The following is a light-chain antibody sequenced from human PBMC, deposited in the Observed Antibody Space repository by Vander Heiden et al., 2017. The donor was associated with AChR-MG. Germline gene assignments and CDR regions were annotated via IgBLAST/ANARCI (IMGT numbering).Light chain of an antibody. Sequence: IVLTQSPGPLSLSPGERATLSCRASQTVSSGYLAWYQHKPGRAPRLLIYGASSRATGIPDRCSSSGSGTDFTLTISRLEPEDFAVYYCQQYGSSPPYTFGQGTKLEI. CDR2: GAS. CDR3: QQYGSSPPYT. V-gene: IGKV3-20*01. CDR1: QTVSSGY. J-gene: IGKJ2*01.